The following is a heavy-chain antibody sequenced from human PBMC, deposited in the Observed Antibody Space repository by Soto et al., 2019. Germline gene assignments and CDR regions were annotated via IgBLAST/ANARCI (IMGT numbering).Heavy chain of an antibody. CDR2: SSYDGDTK. V-gene: IGHV3-30-3*01. J-gene: IGHJ3*01. CDR1: GFTFSAFD. Sequence: QLQLVESGGGVVQPEKSLRLSCEASGFTFSAFDMHWVRQSPGKGLEWVATSSYDGDTKYYANSVKGRFTISRDNSRNTLDLHMYSLRVEDTAMYYCTRDWSAVIGTPFDLWGQGTMVVVSS. D-gene: IGHD6-19*01. CDR3: TRDWSAVIGTPFDL.